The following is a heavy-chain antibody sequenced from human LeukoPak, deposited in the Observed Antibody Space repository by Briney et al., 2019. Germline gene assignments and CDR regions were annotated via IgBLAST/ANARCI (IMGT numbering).Heavy chain of an antibody. D-gene: IGHD3-10*01. CDR3: AKDWPRGWSDP. V-gene: IGHV3-23*01. J-gene: IGHJ5*02. CDR2: ISGNSGST. CDR1: GFTFSSYA. Sequence: GGSLRLSCAASGFTFSSYAMSWVRQAPGKGLEWVSSISGNSGSTFYADSVKGRFTVSRDNSKNTLYLQMNSLRAEDTAVYYCAKDWPRGWSDPWGQGTLVTVSS.